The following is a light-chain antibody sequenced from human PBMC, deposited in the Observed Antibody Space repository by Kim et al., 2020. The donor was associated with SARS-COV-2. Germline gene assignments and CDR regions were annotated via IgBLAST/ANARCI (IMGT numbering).Light chain of an antibody. CDR3: SSYTSSNTWV. CDR2: DVS. J-gene: IGLJ3*02. Sequence: GQSITISCTGTSRDIGGYNYVSWYQQPPGKAPKLMIYDVSKRPSGVSNRFSGSKSGNTASLTISGLQAEDEADYYCSSYTSSNTWVFGGGTQLTVL. CDR1: SRDIGGYNY. V-gene: IGLV2-14*03.